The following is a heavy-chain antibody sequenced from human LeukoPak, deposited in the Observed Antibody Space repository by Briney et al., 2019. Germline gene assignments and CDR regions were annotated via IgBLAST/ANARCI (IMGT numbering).Heavy chain of an antibody. V-gene: IGHV4-59*01. CDR2: IYYSGST. CDR3: AGRFGELYNWFDP. J-gene: IGHJ5*02. CDR1: GGSISRYY. Sequence: KPSETLSLTCPVSGGSISRYYWSGIRQPPGKGLEGIGYIYYSGSTNYNPSLKSRVTISVDTSKNQFSLKLSSVTAADTAVYYWAGRFGELYNWFDPWGQGTLVTVSS. D-gene: IGHD3-10*01.